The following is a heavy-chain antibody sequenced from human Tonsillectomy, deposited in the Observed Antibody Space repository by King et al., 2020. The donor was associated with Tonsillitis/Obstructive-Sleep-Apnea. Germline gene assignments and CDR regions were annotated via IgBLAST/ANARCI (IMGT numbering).Heavy chain of an antibody. CDR2: ISYDGSDK. V-gene: IGHV3-30*01. CDR1: GFTFNTYA. CDR3: AEISGCSTRIDY. Sequence: VQLVESGEGVVQPGRSLRLSCAASGFTFNTYAMHWVRQAPGKGLEWVAVISYDGSDKYYAASVKGRFTISRDNSKNTLYLQMNSLRVEDTAVYYCAEISGCSTRIDYWGQGTLVTVSS. D-gene: IGHD6-19*01. J-gene: IGHJ4*02.